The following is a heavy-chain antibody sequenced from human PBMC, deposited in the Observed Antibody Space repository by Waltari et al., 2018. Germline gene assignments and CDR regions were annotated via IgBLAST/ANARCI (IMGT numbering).Heavy chain of an antibody. CDR2: IYHSGST. J-gene: IGHJ5*02. Sequence: QVQLQESGPGLVKPSETLSLTCAVSGYSISSGYYWGWIRQPPGKGLEWIGSIYHSGSTYYNPARKSRVTISVDTSKNQFSLKLSSVTAADTAVYYCARGFFDYGDSRFWFDPWGQGTLVTVSS. D-gene: IGHD4-17*01. V-gene: IGHV4-38-2*01. CDR3: ARGFFDYGDSRFWFDP. CDR1: GYSISSGYY.